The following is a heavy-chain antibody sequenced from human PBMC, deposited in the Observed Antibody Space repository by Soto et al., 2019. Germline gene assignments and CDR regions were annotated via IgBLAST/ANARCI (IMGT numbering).Heavy chain of an antibody. D-gene: IGHD5-18*01. J-gene: IGHJ4*02. CDR3: ARFRPDTGYSYVPFDY. V-gene: IGHV3-33*01. CDR1: GFTFSSYG. Sequence: PGGSLRLSCAASGFTFSSYGMHWVRQAPGKGLEWVAVIWYDGSNKYYADSVKGRFTISRDNSKNTLYLQMNSLRAEDTAVYYCARFRPDTGYSYVPFDYWGQGTLVTVSS. CDR2: IWYDGSNK.